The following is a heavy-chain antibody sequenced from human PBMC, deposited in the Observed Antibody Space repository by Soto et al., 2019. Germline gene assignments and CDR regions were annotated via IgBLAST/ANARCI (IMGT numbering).Heavy chain of an antibody. J-gene: IGHJ6*02. V-gene: IGHV3-23*01. CDR2: ISGSGGST. CDR1: GFTFSSYA. D-gene: IGHD6-13*01. Sequence: GGSLRLSCAASGFTFSSYAMSWVRQAPGKGLEWVSAISGSGGSTYYADSVKGRFTISRDNSKNTLYLQMNSLRAEDTAVYYCAKEEQRLVRGKYYYCYGMGVWGHGTKVTVS. CDR3: AKEEQRLVRGKYYYCYGMGV.